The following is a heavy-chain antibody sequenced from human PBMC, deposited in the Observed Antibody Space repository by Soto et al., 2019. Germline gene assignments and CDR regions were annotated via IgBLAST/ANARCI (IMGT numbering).Heavy chain of an antibody. CDR1: VYTKTSCG. J-gene: IGHJ4*02. D-gene: IGHD1-26*01. CDR2: ISANNGNT. CDR3: ARDRGSYALDY. Sequence: ASVALSCKASVYTKTSCGSRWVRQAPGQGLEWMGWISANNGNTNYAQKLQGRVTMTTDTSTSTAYMELRSLRSDDTAVYYCARDRGSYALDYWGQGTLVTVSS. V-gene: IGHV1-18*01.